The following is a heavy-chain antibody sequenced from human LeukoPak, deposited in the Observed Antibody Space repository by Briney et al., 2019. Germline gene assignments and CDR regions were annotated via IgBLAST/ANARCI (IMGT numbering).Heavy chain of an antibody. CDR3: ARGSGSDPWPIFDP. D-gene: IGHD3-10*01. Sequence: SETLSLTCTVSGGSVNTADNSWTWLRQPPGKGLEWIGFISYSGNTYYHPSLQSRVSLSLDTSGKHFYLRLTSVIAADTAVYYCARGSGSDPWPIFDPWGPGTLVTVSS. CDR1: GGSVNTADNS. CDR2: ISYSGNT. V-gene: IGHV4-30-4*01. J-gene: IGHJ5*02.